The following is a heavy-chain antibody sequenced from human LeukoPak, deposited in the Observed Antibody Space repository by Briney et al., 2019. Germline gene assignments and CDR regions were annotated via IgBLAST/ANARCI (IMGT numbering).Heavy chain of an antibody. CDR2: IRQDGSEK. CDR3: ARDGTAAGPYFDL. D-gene: IGHD6-13*01. CDR1: GFTFTDYW. V-gene: IGHV3-7*01. Sequence: GGSLRLSCEVSGFTFTDYWMNWVRQAPGKGPEWVASIRQDGSEKTYVDSVKGRFTISRDNTKNSLSLRLNGLRAEDTAVYYCARDGTAAGPYFDLWGQGTLVTVSS. J-gene: IGHJ4*01.